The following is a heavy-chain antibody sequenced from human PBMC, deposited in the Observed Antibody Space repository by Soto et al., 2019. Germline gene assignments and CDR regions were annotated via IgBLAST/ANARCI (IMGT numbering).Heavy chain of an antibody. CDR2: IYYSGST. D-gene: IGHD3-16*01. J-gene: IGHJ6*03. V-gene: IGHV4-59*01. Sequence: SETLSLTCTVSGCSISSYYWSWIRQPPGKGLEWIGYIYYSGSTNYNPSLKSRVTISVDTSKNQFSLKLSSVTAADTAVYYCGGVGNYVFGGVPYRDVGGKGTTVTVS. CDR3: GGVGNYVFGGVPYRDV. CDR1: GCSISSYY.